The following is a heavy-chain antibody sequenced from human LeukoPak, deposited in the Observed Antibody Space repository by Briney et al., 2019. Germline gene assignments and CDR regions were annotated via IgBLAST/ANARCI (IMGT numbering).Heavy chain of an antibody. Sequence: GGSLRLSCAASGFTFSTYAMSWVRHAPGKGLEWVSAISGSGGSTYYADSVKGRFTVSRDNSRNTLYLQMSSLRADDTAVYYCAKDLTVMVRGVIPSFDYWGQGTLVTVSS. CDR2: ISGSGGST. V-gene: IGHV3-23*01. CDR3: AKDLTVMVRGVIPSFDY. J-gene: IGHJ4*02. D-gene: IGHD3-10*01. CDR1: GFTFSTYA.